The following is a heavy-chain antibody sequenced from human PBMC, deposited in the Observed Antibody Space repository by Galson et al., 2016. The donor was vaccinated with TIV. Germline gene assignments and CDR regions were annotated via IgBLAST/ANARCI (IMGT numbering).Heavy chain of an antibody. CDR2: IDLSDSYT. V-gene: IGHV5-10-1*01. Sequence: QSGAEVKKPGESLRISCKGSGHRFTSKWNSWVRQMPGKGLEWMGKIDLSDSYTNYSPSFQGHVTLSVDKSIITAYLQWSSLRASDTAMYYCATSRDIESLLEIYGMDVWGQGTTVTVSS. J-gene: IGHJ6*02. CDR1: GHRFTSKW. D-gene: IGHD3-3*01. CDR3: ATSRDIESLLEIYGMDV.